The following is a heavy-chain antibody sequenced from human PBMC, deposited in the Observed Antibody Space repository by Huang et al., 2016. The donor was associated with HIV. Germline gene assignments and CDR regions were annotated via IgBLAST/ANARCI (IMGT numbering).Heavy chain of an antibody. CDR2: NYNGDDT. J-gene: IGHJ6*02. V-gene: IGHV3-53*01. Sequence: VQLVESGGGLIQPGGSLRLSCAASGFTVSTHYMRWVRQAPGKGWEWVSINYNGDDTDYADAVKGRFTISRDNSKNTLYLQMNSLRAEDTAVYYCARDLRGHANPTYYYYGMDVWGQGTTVTVSS. CDR3: ARDLRGHANPTYYYYGMDV. D-gene: IGHD2-21*01. CDR1: GFTVSTHY.